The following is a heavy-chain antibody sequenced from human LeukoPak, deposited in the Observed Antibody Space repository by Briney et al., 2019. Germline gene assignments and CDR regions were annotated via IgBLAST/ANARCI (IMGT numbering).Heavy chain of an antibody. D-gene: IGHD3-22*01. J-gene: IGHJ4*02. CDR3: AKDRYYDSSGYLEG. CDR2: ISGDGGST. CDR1: RFTFDDYA. V-gene: IGHV3-43*02. Sequence: GGSLRLSCAASRFTFDDYAMHWVRQAPGKGLEWVSLISGDGGSTYYADSVKGRFTISRDNSKNSLYLQMNSLRTEDTALYYCAKDRYYDSSGYLEGWGQGTLVTVSS.